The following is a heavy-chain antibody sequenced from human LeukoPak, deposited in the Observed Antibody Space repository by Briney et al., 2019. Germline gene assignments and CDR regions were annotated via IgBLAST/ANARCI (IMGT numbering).Heavy chain of an antibody. Sequence: SETLSLTCTVSGGSISSGGYYWSWIRQHPGKGLEWIGYIYYSGSTYYNPSLKSQVTISVDTSKNQFSLKLSSVTAADTAVYYCARRGGELRVRYMDVWGKGTTVTVSS. CDR1: GGSISSGGYY. CDR3: ARRGGELRVRYMDV. CDR2: IYYSGST. J-gene: IGHJ6*03. V-gene: IGHV4-31*01. D-gene: IGHD1-7*01.